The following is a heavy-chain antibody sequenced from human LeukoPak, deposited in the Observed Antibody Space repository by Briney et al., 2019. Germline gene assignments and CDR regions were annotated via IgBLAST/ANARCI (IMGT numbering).Heavy chain of an antibody. Sequence: PGGSLRLSCAASGFTFSSYGMHWVRQAPGKGLEWVAFIRYDGSNKYYADSVKGRFTISRDNAKNSLYLQMNSLSAEDTAMYYCAREEMGGTTRSGALTWGQGTLVTVSS. D-gene: IGHD1-14*01. CDR1: GFTFSSYG. CDR3: AREEMGGTTRSGALT. V-gene: IGHV3-30*02. CDR2: IRYDGSNK. J-gene: IGHJ5*02.